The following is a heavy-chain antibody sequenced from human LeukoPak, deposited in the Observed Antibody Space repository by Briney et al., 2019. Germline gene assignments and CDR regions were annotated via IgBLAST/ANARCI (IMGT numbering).Heavy chain of an antibody. J-gene: IGHJ4*02. Sequence: ASVKVSCKASGYSFADYYMHWVRQAPGQGLEWMGWIKPNSGDTRSAQKFQGWVTMTRDTSITTVYMELNRLTSDDTALYYCARVGYCSGDRCYLHFDYWGQGTLVTVSS. D-gene: IGHD2-15*01. CDR2: IKPNSGDT. CDR3: ARVGYCSGDRCYLHFDY. CDR1: GYSFADYY. V-gene: IGHV1-2*04.